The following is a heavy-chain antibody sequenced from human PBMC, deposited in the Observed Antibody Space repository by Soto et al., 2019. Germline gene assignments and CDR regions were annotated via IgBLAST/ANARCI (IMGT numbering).Heavy chain of an antibody. J-gene: IGHJ4*02. Sequence: QVQLQESGPGLVKPSETLSLTCTVSGGSISSYYWSWIRQPPGKGLEWIGYIYYIGTTKYNPSLKSRVTMSVDTSKNQFSLKLRSVTAADTAVYYCVRGGYSFASLTDFVYWGQGTLVTVSS. D-gene: IGHD5-12*01. CDR3: VRGGYSFASLTDFVY. CDR2: IYYIGTT. CDR1: GGSISSYY. V-gene: IGHV4-59*01.